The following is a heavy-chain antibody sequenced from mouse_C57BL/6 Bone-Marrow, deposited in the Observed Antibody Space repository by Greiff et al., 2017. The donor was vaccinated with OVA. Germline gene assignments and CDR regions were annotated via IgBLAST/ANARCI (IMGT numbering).Heavy chain of an antibody. CDR3: GYSNPYFDY. D-gene: IGHD2-5*01. Sequence: EVKLVESVAELVRPRASVKLSCTASGFNIQNTYMHWVKQRPEQGLEWIGRIDPANGNTTYAPKFQGKATITADTSSNTAYLQLSSLTSEDTAIYYCGYSNPYFDYWGQGTTLTVSS. CDR2: IDPANGNT. J-gene: IGHJ2*01. V-gene: IGHV14-3*01. CDR1: GFNIQNTY.